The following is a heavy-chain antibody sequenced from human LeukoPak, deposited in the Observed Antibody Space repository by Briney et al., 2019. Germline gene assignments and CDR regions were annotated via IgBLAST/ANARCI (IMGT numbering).Heavy chain of an antibody. CDR3: ARGGPYYYDSSAFDI. D-gene: IGHD3-22*01. CDR2: ISYSGST. Sequence: PSETLSLTCTVSGVSISSYYWSWIRQPPGKGLEWIGYISYSGSTNYNPSLKSRVTVSLDTSKNQFSLKLSSVTAADTAVYYCARGGPYYYDSSAFDIWGQGTMVTVSS. CDR1: GVSISSYY. V-gene: IGHV4-59*01. J-gene: IGHJ3*02.